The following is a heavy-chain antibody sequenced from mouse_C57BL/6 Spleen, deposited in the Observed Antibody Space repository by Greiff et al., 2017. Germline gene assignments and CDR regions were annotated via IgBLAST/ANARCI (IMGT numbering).Heavy chain of an antibody. CDR3: ARKYYGSSYGWYFDV. CDR2: IWTGGGT. Sequence: VQLQQSGPGLVAPSQSLSITCTVSGFSLTSYAISWVRQPPGKGLEWLGVIWTGGGTNYNSALKSRLSISKDNSKSQVFLKMNSLQTDDTARYYCARKYYGSSYGWYFDVWGTGTTVTVSS. J-gene: IGHJ1*03. V-gene: IGHV2-9-1*01. D-gene: IGHD1-1*01. CDR1: GFSLTSYA.